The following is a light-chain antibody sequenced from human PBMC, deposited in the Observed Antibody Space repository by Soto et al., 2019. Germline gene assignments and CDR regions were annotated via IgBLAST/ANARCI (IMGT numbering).Light chain of an antibody. CDR3: QQYNKWPLT. CDR2: DAS. CDR1: QSVTSN. V-gene: IGKV3-15*01. Sequence: EIVMTQSPATLSVSPGERATLSCRASQSVTSNLAWYQQKPGQAPRLLIYDASTRATGIPARFSGSGSGTEFTLTIGSLQSEDFAVYYCQQYNKWPLTFGGGTKVEIK. J-gene: IGKJ4*01.